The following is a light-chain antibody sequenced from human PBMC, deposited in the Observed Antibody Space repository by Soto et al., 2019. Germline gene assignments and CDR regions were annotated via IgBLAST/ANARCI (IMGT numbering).Light chain of an antibody. CDR3: QQYGSSPIT. Sequence: IVLPQSTATLSFSPGERATLSCRASQSVSSYLAWYQQKPGQAPRLLIYDASSRATGIPDRFSGSGSATDFTLTISRLEPGDFAVYYCQQYGSSPITFGQGTRLEIK. CDR1: QSVSSY. CDR2: DAS. J-gene: IGKJ5*01. V-gene: IGKV3-20*01.